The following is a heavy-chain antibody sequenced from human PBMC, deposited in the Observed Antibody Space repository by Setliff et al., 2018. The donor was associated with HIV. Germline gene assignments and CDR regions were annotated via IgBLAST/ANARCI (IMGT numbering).Heavy chain of an antibody. CDR3: ARQPHDFDSSGYYGDSFDI. Sequence: PSETLSLTCTVSGGSVTSGHYYWGWIRQAPGKGLEWIGNILDGRVTFFNPSLRGRVTISVDASKNQVSLKLRSVTASDTAVYYCARQPHDFDSSGYYGDSFDIWGQGTMVTVSS. CDR1: GGSVTSGHYY. CDR2: ILDGRVT. J-gene: IGHJ3*02. D-gene: IGHD3-22*01. V-gene: IGHV4-39*01.